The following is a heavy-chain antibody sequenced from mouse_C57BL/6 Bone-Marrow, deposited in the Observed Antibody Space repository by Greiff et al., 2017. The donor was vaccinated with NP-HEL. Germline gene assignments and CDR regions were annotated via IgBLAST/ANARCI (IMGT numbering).Heavy chain of an antibody. D-gene: IGHD1-1*01. V-gene: IGHV5-17*01. CDR2: ISSGSSTI. CDR1: GFTISDYG. CDR3: ARGNYGSSYFDY. Sequence: EVQGVESGGGLVKPGGSLKLSCAASGFTISDYGMHWVRQAPEKGLEWVAYISSGSSTIYYADTVKGRFTISRDNAKNTLFLQMTSLRSEDTAMYYCARGNYGSSYFDYWGQGTTLTVSS. J-gene: IGHJ2*01.